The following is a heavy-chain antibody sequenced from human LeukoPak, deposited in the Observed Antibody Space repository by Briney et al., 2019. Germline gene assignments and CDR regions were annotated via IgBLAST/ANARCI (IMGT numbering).Heavy chain of an antibody. Sequence: PGGSLRLFCGASGFTFSSYWMSWVRQAPGKGLVWGSYISSSSSTIYYADSVKGRFTISRDNAKNSLYLQMNSLRAEDTAVYYCARYNSDWGCLDPWGQGTLVTVSS. V-gene: IGHV3-48*01. D-gene: IGHD6-19*01. CDR3: ARYNSDWGCLDP. CDR2: ISSSSSTI. CDR1: GFTFSSYW. J-gene: IGHJ5*02.